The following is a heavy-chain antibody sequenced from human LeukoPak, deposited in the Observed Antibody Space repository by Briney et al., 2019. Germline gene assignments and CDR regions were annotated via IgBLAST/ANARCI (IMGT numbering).Heavy chain of an antibody. CDR1: GGSISSYY. D-gene: IGHD6-19*01. CDR2: IYTSGST. J-gene: IGHJ5*02. Sequence: SEALSLTCTVSGGSISSYYWSWIRQPAGKGLEWIGRIYTSGSTNYNPSLKSRVTMSVDTSKNQFSLKLSSVTAADTAVYYCAREALQDPGIAVAVEWFDPWGQGTLVTVSS. V-gene: IGHV4-4*07. CDR3: AREALQDPGIAVAVEWFDP.